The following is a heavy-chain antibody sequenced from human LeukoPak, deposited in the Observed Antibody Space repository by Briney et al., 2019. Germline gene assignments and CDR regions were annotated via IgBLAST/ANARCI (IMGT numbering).Heavy chain of an antibody. CDR1: GGSISSGSYY. D-gene: IGHD3-3*01. CDR2: IYASGST. Sequence: SETLSLTCTVSGGSISSGSYYWSWIRQPAGKGLEWIGRIYASGSTNYNPSLKSRVTISVDTSKNQFSLRLSSVTAADTAVYYCARGRFLEWLPPYFDYWGQGTLVTVSS. J-gene: IGHJ4*02. CDR3: ARGRFLEWLPPYFDY. V-gene: IGHV4-61*02.